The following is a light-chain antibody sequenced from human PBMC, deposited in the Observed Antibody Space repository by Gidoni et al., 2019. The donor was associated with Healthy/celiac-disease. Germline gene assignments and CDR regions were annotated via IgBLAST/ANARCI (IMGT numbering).Light chain of an antibody. CDR3: SSYAGSNNV. Sequence: QSALTQPPSASGSPGQSATISCTGTSSDVGGYNYVSWYQQHPGKAPKLMIYEVSKRPSGVPDRFFGSKSGNTASLTVSGLQAEDEADYYCSSYAGSNNVFGTGTKVTVL. V-gene: IGLV2-8*01. CDR1: SSDVGGYNY. J-gene: IGLJ1*01. CDR2: EVS.